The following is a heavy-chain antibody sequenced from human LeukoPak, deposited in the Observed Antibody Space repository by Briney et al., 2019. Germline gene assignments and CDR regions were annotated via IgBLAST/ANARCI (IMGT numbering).Heavy chain of an antibody. CDR1: GGSISSSSYY. CDR3: ARLGLGSSRDY. J-gene: IGHJ4*02. Sequence: SETLSLTCTVSGGSISSSSYYWGWIRQPPGKGLEWIGSIYYSGTTYYNPSLKSRVTISVDTSKNQFSLKLSAVTAADTAVYYCARLGLGSSRDYWGQGTLVTVSS. V-gene: IGHV4-39*01. CDR2: IYYSGTT. D-gene: IGHD6-6*01.